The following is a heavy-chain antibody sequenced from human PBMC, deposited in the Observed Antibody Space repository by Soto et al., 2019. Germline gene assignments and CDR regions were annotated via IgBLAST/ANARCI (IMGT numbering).Heavy chain of an antibody. CDR1: GFTFSSYA. CDR3: AKVDVDIVATIHDAFDI. V-gene: IGHV3-23*01. J-gene: IGHJ3*02. Sequence: EVQLLESGGGLVQPGGSLRLSCAASGFTFSSYAMSWVRQAPGKGLEWVSAISGSGGSTYYADSVKGRFTISRDNSKNTLYLQMNSLRAEDTAVYYCAKVDVDIVATIHDAFDIWGQGTMVTVSS. D-gene: IGHD5-12*01. CDR2: ISGSGGST.